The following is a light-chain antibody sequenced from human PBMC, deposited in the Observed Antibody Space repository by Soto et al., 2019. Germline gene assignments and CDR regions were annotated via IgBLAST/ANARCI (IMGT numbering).Light chain of an antibody. CDR3: SSYAGSNNPFV. Sequence: QSYLTQPPSASGSPGQSVTISCTGTSSDVGGYNYVSWYQQHPGEAPKLMIYEVTKRPSGVPHRFSGSKSGNTASLTVSGLQAEDEADYYCSSYAGSNNPFVFGTGTKLTVL. V-gene: IGLV2-8*01. CDR2: EVT. J-gene: IGLJ1*01. CDR1: SSDVGGYNY.